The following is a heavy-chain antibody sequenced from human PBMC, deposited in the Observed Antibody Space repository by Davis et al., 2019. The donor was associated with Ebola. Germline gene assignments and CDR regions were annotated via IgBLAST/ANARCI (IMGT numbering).Heavy chain of an antibody. V-gene: IGHV4-39*01. CDR2: IYYSGST. CDR1: GGSISSSSYY. J-gene: IGHJ4*02. Sequence: GSLRLSCTVSGGSISSSSYYWGWIRQPPGKGLEWIGSIYYSGSTYSNPSLKSRVTISVDTSKNQFSLKLSSVTAADTAVYYCARHGPVLWFGELLYTEDYYFDYWGQGTLVTVSS. CDR3: ARHGPVLWFGELLYTEDYYFDY. D-gene: IGHD3-10*01.